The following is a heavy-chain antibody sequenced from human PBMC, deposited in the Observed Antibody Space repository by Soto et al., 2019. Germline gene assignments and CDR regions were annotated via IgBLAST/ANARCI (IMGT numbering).Heavy chain of an antibody. CDR1: GGSVSSGSYY. J-gene: IGHJ4*02. Sequence: SETLSLTCTVSGGSVSSGSYYWSWIRQPPGKGLEWIGYIYYSGSTNYNPSLKSRVTISVDTSKDQFSLKLNSVSAADTAVYYCVAYSSGYFPDYWGQGTLVTVSS. CDR2: IYYSGST. D-gene: IGHD3-22*01. V-gene: IGHV4-61*01. CDR3: VAYSSGYFPDY.